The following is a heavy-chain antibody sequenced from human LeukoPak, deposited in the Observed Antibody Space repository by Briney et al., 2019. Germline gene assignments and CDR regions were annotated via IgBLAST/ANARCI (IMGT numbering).Heavy chain of an antibody. CDR2: INHSGST. J-gene: IGHJ4*02. V-gene: IGHV4-34*01. Sequence: NTSETLSLTCAVYGGSFSGYYWSWIRQPPGKGLEWIGEINHSGSTNYNPSLKSRVTISVDTSKNQFSLKLSSVTAADTAVYYCARVITIFGVVIIRRPYYFDYWGQGTLVTISS. CDR1: GGSFSGYY. CDR3: ARVITIFGVVIIRRPYYFDY. D-gene: IGHD3-3*01.